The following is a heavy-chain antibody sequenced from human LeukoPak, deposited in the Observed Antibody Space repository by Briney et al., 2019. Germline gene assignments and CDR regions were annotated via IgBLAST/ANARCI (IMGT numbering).Heavy chain of an antibody. CDR2: ISSSGSTI. Sequence: GGSLRLSCAASGFTFSDYYMSWIRQASGKGLEWVSYISSSGSTIYYADSVKGRFTISRDNAKNSLYLQMNSLRAEDTAVYYCARDLGDRHYYYYGMDVWGQGTTVTVSS. CDR3: ARDLGDRHYYYYGMDV. CDR1: GFTFSDYY. V-gene: IGHV3-11*01. J-gene: IGHJ6*02. D-gene: IGHD2-21*02.